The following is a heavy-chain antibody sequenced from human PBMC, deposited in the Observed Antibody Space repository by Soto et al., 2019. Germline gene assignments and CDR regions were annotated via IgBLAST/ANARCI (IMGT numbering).Heavy chain of an antibody. Sequence: ASVEVSCKASAYDFINYYMRWVKRSPGQGLEWMGIINPNGGSTTYAQKFQGRVTLTRDTSTSAVYMVLSSPTSEGIAMYQCSRDGWFCALRIPFGMDVWGQRTTVTFS. D-gene: IGHD3-3*01. J-gene: IGHJ6*02. CDR3: SRDGWFCALRIPFGMDV. V-gene: IGHV1-46*03. CDR2: INPNGGST. CDR1: AYDFINYY.